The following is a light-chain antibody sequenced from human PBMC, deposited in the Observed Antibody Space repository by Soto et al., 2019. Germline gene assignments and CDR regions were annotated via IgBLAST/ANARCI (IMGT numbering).Light chain of an antibody. CDR2: GAS. Sequence: EIVMTQSPATLPGSPGERPTPSSRASQSVTTNLAWYQQKPGQAPRLLIYGASTRATGIPARFSGSGSGTEFTLTISSLQSEDFAVYYCQQYNNWPPWTFGQGTKVEIK. J-gene: IGKJ1*01. V-gene: IGKV3-15*01. CDR1: QSVTTN. CDR3: QQYNNWPPWT.